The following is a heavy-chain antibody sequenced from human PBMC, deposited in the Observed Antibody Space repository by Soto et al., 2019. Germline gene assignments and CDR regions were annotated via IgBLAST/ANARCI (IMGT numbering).Heavy chain of an antibody. CDR3: ARGRHWLDY. CDR1: GGSISSYY. V-gene: IGHV4-59*01. Sequence: SETLSLTCTVSGGSISSYYWSWIRQPPGKGLEWIGYIYYSGSTNYNPSLKSRVTISVDTSKNQFSLRLSSVTAADTAIYYCARGRHWLDYWGQGTLVTVSS. CDR2: IYYSGST. D-gene: IGHD6-19*01. J-gene: IGHJ4*02.